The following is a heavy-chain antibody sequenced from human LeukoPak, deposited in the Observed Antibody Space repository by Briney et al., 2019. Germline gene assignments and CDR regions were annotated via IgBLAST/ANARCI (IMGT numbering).Heavy chain of an antibody. D-gene: IGHD1-26*01. CDR1: GFTFSNYS. V-gene: IGHV3-48*01. J-gene: IGHJ6*03. CDR3: AKVAEVGATGYYYYMDV. Sequence: GGSLRLSCAAAGFTFSNYSMNWVRQAPGKGLEWVSYISSSSSTIYYADSVKGRFTISRDNARNSLYLQMDSLRAEDTAVYYCAKVAEVGATGYYYYMDVWGKGTTVTISS. CDR2: ISSSSSTI.